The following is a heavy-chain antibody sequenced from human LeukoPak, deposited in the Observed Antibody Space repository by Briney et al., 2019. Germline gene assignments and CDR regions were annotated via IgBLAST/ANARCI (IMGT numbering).Heavy chain of an antibody. D-gene: IGHD5-24*01. CDR1: GFTFSSYA. J-gene: IGHJ6*02. Sequence: GGSLRLSCAASGFTFSSYAMHWVRQAPGKGLEYVSAISSNGGSTYYANSVKGRLTISRDNSKNTLYLQMGSLRAEGMAVYYCARDASGWLQFYYYYGMDVWGQGTTVTVSS. V-gene: IGHV3-64*01. CDR3: ARDASGWLQFYYYYGMDV. CDR2: ISSNGGST.